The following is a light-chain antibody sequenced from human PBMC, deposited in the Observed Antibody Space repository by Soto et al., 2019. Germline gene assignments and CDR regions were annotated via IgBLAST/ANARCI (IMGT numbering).Light chain of an antibody. Sequence: EIVLMQSPGTLSLSPGERATLSCRASQSVSSTYLAWYQQKPGQAPSLLIYGASSRATGIPDRISGSGSGTDFTLSISRLEPEDFAVYYCQQFGSSRWTFGQGTKVDIK. J-gene: IGKJ1*01. CDR3: QQFGSSRWT. CDR1: QSVSSTY. V-gene: IGKV3-20*01. CDR2: GAS.